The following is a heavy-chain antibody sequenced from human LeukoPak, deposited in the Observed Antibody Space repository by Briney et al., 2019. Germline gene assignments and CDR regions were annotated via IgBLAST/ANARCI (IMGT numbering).Heavy chain of an antibody. J-gene: IGHJ4*02. CDR1: GFTFSSYS. CDR2: ISSSSSYI. V-gene: IGHV3-21*01. D-gene: IGHD3-22*01. Sequence: GGSLRLSCAASGFTFSSYSMNWVRLAPGKGLEWVSSISSSSSYIYYADSVKGRFTISRDNAKNSLYLQMNSLRAEDTAVYYCARATAPYDSSGYGLYWGQGTLVTVSS. CDR3: ARATAPYDSSGYGLY.